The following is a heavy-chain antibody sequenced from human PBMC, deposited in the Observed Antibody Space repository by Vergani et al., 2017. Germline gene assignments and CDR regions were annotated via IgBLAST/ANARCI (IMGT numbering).Heavy chain of an antibody. J-gene: IGHJ4*02. CDR3: ATVPLFGCSGGSCYVNSFDY. CDR2: FDPEDGET. D-gene: IGHD2-15*01. CDR1: GYTLTELS. Sequence: QVQLVQSGAEVKKPGASVKVSCKVSGYTLTELSMHWVRQAPGKGLEWMGGFDPEDGETIYAQKFQGRVTMTEDTSTDTAYMELSSLRSEDTAVYYCATVPLFGCSGGSCYVNSFDYWGQGTLVTVSS. V-gene: IGHV1-24*01.